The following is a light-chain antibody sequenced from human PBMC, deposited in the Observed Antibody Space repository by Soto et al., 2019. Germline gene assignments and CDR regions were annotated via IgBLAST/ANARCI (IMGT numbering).Light chain of an antibody. CDR3: QQYGSSVFT. CDR1: QDISNY. CDR2: GAF. J-gene: IGKJ2*01. V-gene: IGKV1-9*01. Sequence: DIQLTQSPSFLSAAVGDRVTIICRASQDISNYLAWYQQKPGKAPKLLIFGAFTLQSGVPSRFSGSGSGTEFTLTISSLQPEDFAIYYCQQYGSSVFTFGQGTKLEIK.